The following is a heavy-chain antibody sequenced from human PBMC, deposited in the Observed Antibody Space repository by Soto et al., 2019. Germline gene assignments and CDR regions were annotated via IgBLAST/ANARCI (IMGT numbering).Heavy chain of an antibody. CDR1: GFTLSNDL. V-gene: IGHV3-74*01. J-gene: IGHJ5*02. CDR2: ISADGSDT. Sequence: PGGSLRLSCSASGFTLSNDLVHWVRQSPGKGLVWVSRISADGSDTAYADSVKGRFSISRDNARNTVYLQMSSLRVDDTAVYYCMSKVPSGTWRAWGQGTLVTVYS. D-gene: IGHD6-25*01. CDR3: MSKVPSGTWRA.